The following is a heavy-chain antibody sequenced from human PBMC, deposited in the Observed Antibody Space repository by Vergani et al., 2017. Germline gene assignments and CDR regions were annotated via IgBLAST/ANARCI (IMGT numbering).Heavy chain of an antibody. D-gene: IGHD6-19*01. V-gene: IGHV1-69*18. CDR3: ARDGQALSSGAFGY. CDR2: IIPIFGTA. Sequence: QVQLVQSGAEVKKTGSSVKVSCKASGGTFSSYAISWVRQAPGQGLEWMGRIIPIFGTANYAQKFQGRVTITADESTSTAYMELSSLRSEDTAVYYCARDGQALSSGAFGYWGQGTLVTVSS. CDR1: GGTFSSYA. J-gene: IGHJ4*02.